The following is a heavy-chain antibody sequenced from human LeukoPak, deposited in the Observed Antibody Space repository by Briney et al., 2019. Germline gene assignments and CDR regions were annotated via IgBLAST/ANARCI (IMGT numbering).Heavy chain of an antibody. Sequence: GGSLRLSCAASGFTFSDYYMSWVRQAPGKGLEWVSAISGSGGSTYYADSVKGRFTISRDNSKNTLYLQMNSLRAEDTAVYYCAKMYSSGWYEDYWGQGTLVTVSS. CDR3: AKMYSSGWYEDY. V-gene: IGHV3-23*01. D-gene: IGHD6-19*01. CDR1: GFTFSDYY. CDR2: ISGSGGST. J-gene: IGHJ4*02.